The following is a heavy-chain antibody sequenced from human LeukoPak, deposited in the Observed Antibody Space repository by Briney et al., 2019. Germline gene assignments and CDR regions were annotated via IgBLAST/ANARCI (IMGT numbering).Heavy chain of an antibody. V-gene: IGHV1-46*01. CDR3: ARDYDSSVKDY. CDR1: GYTFTSYY. CDR2: INPSGGST. Sequence: ASVKVSCKASGYTFTSYYMHWVRQAPGQGLEWMGIINPSGGSTSYAQKLQGRVTMTTDTSTSTAYMELRSLRSDDTAVYYCARDYDSSVKDYWGQGTLVTVSS. J-gene: IGHJ4*02. D-gene: IGHD3-22*01.